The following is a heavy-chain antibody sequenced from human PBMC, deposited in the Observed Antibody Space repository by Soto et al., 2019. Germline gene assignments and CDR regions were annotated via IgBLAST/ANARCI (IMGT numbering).Heavy chain of an antibody. CDR2: INHSGST. CDR1: GGSFSGYY. J-gene: IGHJ4*02. Sequence: SETLSLTCAVYGGSFSGYYWSWIRQPPGKGLEWIGEINHSGSTNYNPSLKSRVTISVDTSKNQFSLKLSSVTAADTAVYYCASTSLPRIAARSFDYWGQGTLVTVSS. D-gene: IGHD6-6*01. CDR3: ASTSLPRIAARSFDY. V-gene: IGHV4-34*01.